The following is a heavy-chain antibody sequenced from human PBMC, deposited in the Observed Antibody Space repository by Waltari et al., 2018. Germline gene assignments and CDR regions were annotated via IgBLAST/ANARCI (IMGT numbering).Heavy chain of an antibody. CDR2: IYWNDNK. CDR1: GFSISTSATG. J-gene: IGHJ4*02. Sequence: QVTLKESGPALVKPTQTLTLTCTVSGFSISTSATGVGWFRQPPGKALEWLTSIYWNDNKYYSTSLKGRLTISKDTSANQVVLTMTNMDPADTGTYYCGRVRKEWGKYDYWGQGVLVTVSS. V-gene: IGHV2-70*04. D-gene: IGHD2-8*01. CDR3: GRVRKEWGKYDY.